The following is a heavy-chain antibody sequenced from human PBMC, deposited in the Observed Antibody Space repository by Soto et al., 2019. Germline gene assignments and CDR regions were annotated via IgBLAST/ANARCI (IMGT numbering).Heavy chain of an antibody. CDR3: ARDQMTTVTINDYYGMDV. J-gene: IGHJ6*02. CDR1: GYSFAGYH. Sequence: ASVKVSCEAFGYSFAGYHIHRVRQAPGQGLEWMGWINPDSGGTNYAQKFQGRVTMTRDSSITTAYMELTGLRSDDTAVYYCARDQMTTVTINDYYGMDVWGQGTTVTVSS. CDR2: INPDSGGT. D-gene: IGHD4-17*01. V-gene: IGHV1-2*02.